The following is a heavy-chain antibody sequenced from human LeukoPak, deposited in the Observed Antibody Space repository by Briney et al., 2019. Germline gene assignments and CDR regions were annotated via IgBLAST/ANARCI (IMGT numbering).Heavy chain of an antibody. D-gene: IGHD3-10*01. CDR1: GFTFSSYA. CDR2: ISSSGSTI. CDR3: AKVRWFGIFDY. Sequence: GGSLRLSCAASGFTFSSYAMSWVRQAPGKGLEWVSYISSSGSTIYYADSVKGRFTISRDNAKNSLYLQMNSLRAEDTAVYYCAKVRWFGIFDYWGQGTLVTVSS. J-gene: IGHJ4*02. V-gene: IGHV3-48*04.